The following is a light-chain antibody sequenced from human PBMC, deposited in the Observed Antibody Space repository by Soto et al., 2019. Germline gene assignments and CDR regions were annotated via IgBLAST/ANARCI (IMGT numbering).Light chain of an antibody. J-gene: IGKJ3*01. CDR3: QQDGT. V-gene: IGKV3-20*01. CDR1: QSVSSSY. CDR2: GAS. Sequence: EIVLTQSPGTLSLSPGERATLSCRASQSVSSSYLAWYQQKPGQAPRLLLYGASTRATGIPDRFSGSGSGTDFTLTISRLEPEDFAVYYCQQDGTFGPGTKVDI.